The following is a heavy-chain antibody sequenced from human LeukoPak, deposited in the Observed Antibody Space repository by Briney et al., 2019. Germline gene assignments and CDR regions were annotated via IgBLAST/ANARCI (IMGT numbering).Heavy chain of an antibody. CDR2: IKQDGSEK. V-gene: IGHV3-7*01. CDR1: GFTFSSYW. J-gene: IGHJ4*02. CDR3: AKESPGEAAPFDY. Sequence: PGGSLRLSCAASGFTFSSYWMSWVRQAPGKGLEWVANIKQDGSEKYYVDSVKGRFTISRDNAKNSLYLQMNSLRAEDTAVYYCAKESPGEAAPFDYWGQGTLVTVSS. D-gene: IGHD3-10*01.